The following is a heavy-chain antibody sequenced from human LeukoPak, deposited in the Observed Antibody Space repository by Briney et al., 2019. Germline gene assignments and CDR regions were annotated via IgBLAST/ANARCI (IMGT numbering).Heavy chain of an antibody. D-gene: IGHD3-3*01. CDR1: GFTFSSYG. V-gene: IGHV3-73*01. CDR3: TSGDFWSDY. Sequence: GGSLRLSCAASGFTFSSYGMHWVRQASGKGLEWVGRIRSKANSYATAYAASVKGRFTISRDDSKNTAYLQMNSLKTEDTAVYYCTSGDFWSDYWGQGTLVTVSS. CDR2: IRSKANSYAT. J-gene: IGHJ4*02.